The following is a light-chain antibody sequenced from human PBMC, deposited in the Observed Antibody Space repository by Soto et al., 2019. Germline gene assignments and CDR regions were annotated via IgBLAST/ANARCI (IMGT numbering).Light chain of an antibody. CDR1: QSISRF. CDR2: AAS. CDR3: QESNNHPRT. Sequence: DIQMTQSPSSLSASVGDRVTITCRASQSISRFLNWYQQKPGEAPKLLIYAASTLQSGVPSRFSGSGSGTYFTLTITTLQPEDFATYFCQESNNHPRTLGPGTKVDIK. V-gene: IGKV1-39*01. J-gene: IGKJ1*01.